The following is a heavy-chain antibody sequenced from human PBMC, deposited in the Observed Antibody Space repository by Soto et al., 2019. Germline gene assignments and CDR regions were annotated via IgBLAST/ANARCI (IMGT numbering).Heavy chain of an antibody. Sequence: ASVKVSCKASGYTFTGYYMHWVRQAPGQGLEWMGWINPNSGGTNYAQKFQGWVTMTRDTSISTAYMELSRLRSDDTAVYYCAREEGIAAAGTLLEYFQHWGQGTLVTVSS. V-gene: IGHV1-2*04. CDR3: AREEGIAAAGTLLEYFQH. J-gene: IGHJ1*01. D-gene: IGHD6-13*01. CDR2: INPNSGGT. CDR1: GYTFTGYY.